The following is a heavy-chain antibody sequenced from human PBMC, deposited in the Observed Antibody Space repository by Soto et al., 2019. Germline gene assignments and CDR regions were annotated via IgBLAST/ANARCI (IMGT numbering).Heavy chain of an antibody. J-gene: IGHJ4*02. CDR1: GGTFSSYS. V-gene: IGHV1-69*01. CDR2: IIPIFGTA. CDR3: ARDGGRHSGGIDY. D-gene: IGHD1-26*01. Sequence: QVQLVPSGAELTKPGSSVTVSCKASGGTFSSYSINWVRQAPGQGLEWMGEIIPIFGTANYAQKFQGRVTITADESTSTAYMELSSLRYEDTAVYYCARDGGRHSGGIDYWGQGTLVTVSS.